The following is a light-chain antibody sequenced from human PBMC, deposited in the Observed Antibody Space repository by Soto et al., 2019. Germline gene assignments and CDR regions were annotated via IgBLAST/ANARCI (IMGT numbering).Light chain of an antibody. CDR3: QQYSGDSRT. CDR2: KAS. V-gene: IGKV1-5*03. CDR1: QSISSW. Sequence: DIQMTQSPSTLSASVGDRVTITCRASQSISSWLAWYQQKPGKAPKLLIYKASRLHSGVSSRFSGSESGTEFTLTISSLQPDDFATYYCQQYSGDSRTFGQGTKVDMK. J-gene: IGKJ1*01.